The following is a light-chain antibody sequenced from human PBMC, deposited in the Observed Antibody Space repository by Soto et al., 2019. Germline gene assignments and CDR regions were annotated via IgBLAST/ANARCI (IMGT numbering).Light chain of an antibody. J-gene: IGKJ5*01. CDR2: DAS. CDR3: QQRSNWPPIT. Sequence: EIVLTQSPATLSLSPGETPTLYCRASQSVKTFLVWYQQRPGQPPRLLIHDASHRAAGIPARFSGSGFGTDFTLTISSLEPEDAAVYYCQQRSNWPPITFGQGTRLE. V-gene: IGKV3-11*01. CDR1: QSVKTF.